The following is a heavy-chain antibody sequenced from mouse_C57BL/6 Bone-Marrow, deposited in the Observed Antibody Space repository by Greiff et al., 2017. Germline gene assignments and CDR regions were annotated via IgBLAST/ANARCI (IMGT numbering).Heavy chain of an antibody. CDR3: ARDNNDDPYAMDY. J-gene: IGHJ4*01. Sequence: EVMLVESGGGLVKPGGSLKLSCAASGFTFSSYAMSWVRQTPEKRLEWVATISDGGSYTYYPDNVKGRFTISRDNAKNNLYLQMSHLKSEDTAMYYCARDNNDDPYAMDYWGQGTSVTVSS. CDR1: GFTFSSYA. D-gene: IGHD2-12*01. V-gene: IGHV5-4*01. CDR2: ISDGGSYT.